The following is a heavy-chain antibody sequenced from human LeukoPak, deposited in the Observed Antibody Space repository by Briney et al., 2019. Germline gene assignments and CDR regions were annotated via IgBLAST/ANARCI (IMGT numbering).Heavy chain of an antibody. Sequence: SETLSLTCAVYGGSFSGYYWGWIPQPPGKGLEWIGSMYNSGSIYYNPSLKSRVTIFVDMYKNQFSLKLSFLTAAETGIYSCARHPKSGYNYGFDAFDIWGQGTMVTVSS. CDR1: GGSFSGYY. CDR2: MYNSGSI. D-gene: IGHD5-18*01. CDR3: ARHPKSGYNYGFDAFDI. J-gene: IGHJ3*02. V-gene: IGHV4-34*01.